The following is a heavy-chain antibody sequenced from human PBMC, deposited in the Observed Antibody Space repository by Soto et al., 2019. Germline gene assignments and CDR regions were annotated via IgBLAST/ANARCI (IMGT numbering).Heavy chain of an antibody. CDR3: TRAPNVDYIGAFDF. J-gene: IGHJ3*01. CDR1: KFIFSTYA. D-gene: IGHD4-17*01. V-gene: IGHV3-23*01. Sequence: EVQVLESGGGSIQPGGSLSLSCTTSKFIFSTYAMTWVRQAPGEGLEWVSSIRGSGDGTSYADSVRGRFTMSRDNTKNTQYLRMNRLRVEDTAVYYGTRAPNVDYIGAFDFWGQGMLVTVSS. CDR2: IRGSGDGT.